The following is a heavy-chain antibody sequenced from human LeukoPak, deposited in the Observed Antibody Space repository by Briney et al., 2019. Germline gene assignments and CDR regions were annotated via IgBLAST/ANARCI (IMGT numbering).Heavy chain of an antibody. Sequence: ASVKVSCKASGYIFTGYHMHWVRQAPGQGLEWMGSINPNNGGTNYAQNFQGRVTMTRDTSINTAYMELSRLRSDDTAVYYCARHPAVVTHLDYWGQGTLVTVSS. CDR3: ARHPAVVTHLDY. V-gene: IGHV1-2*02. CDR1: GYIFTGYH. D-gene: IGHD4-23*01. J-gene: IGHJ4*02. CDR2: INPNNGGT.